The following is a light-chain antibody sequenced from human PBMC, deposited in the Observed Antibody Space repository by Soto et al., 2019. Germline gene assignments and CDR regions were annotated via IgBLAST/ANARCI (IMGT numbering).Light chain of an antibody. CDR2: SNN. V-gene: IGLV1-44*01. CDR1: SSNIGSNT. J-gene: IGLJ2*01. CDR3: AAWDDSLNGHVV. Sequence: QSVLTQPPSASGTPGQRVTISCSGSSSNIGSNTVNWYQQLPGTAPKLLIYSNNQRPSGVPDRFSGSTSGASASLAISGLQSEDEAYYYCAAWDDSLNGHVVFGGGTKLTVL.